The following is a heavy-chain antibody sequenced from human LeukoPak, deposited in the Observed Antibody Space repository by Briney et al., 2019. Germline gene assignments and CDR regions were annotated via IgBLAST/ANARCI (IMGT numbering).Heavy chain of an antibody. Sequence: SETRSLTCAVYGGSFSGYYWSWIRQPPGKGLEWIGEINHSGSTNYNPSLKSRVTISVDTSKNQFSLKLSSVTAADTAVYYCASLWPYQLSAFDIWGQGTMVTVSS. V-gene: IGHV4-34*01. D-gene: IGHD2-2*01. CDR2: INHSGST. CDR3: ASLWPYQLSAFDI. J-gene: IGHJ3*02. CDR1: GGSFSGYY.